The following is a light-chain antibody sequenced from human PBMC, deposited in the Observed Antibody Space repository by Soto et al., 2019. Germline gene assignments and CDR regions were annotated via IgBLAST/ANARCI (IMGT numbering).Light chain of an antibody. Sequence: ETVLTQSPGTLSLSPGERATLSCRASQSVSSSYLAWYQQKPGQAPRLLIYGASSRGTGIPDRFSGSGSGTDFTLTISRLEPEDFAVDYCQQYGSSPPYTFGQGTKLEIK. CDR1: QSVSSSY. CDR2: GAS. CDR3: QQYGSSPPYT. V-gene: IGKV3-20*01. J-gene: IGKJ2*01.